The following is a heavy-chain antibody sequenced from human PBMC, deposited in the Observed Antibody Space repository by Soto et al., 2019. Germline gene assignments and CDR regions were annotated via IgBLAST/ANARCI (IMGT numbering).Heavy chain of an antibody. CDR2: IYYSGST. CDR1: GGSISSGGYY. D-gene: IGHD2-15*01. V-gene: IGHV4-31*03. J-gene: IGHJ6*03. Sequence: SETLSLTCTVSGGSISSGGYYWSWIRQHPGKGLEWIGYIYYSGSTYYNPSLKSRVTISVDTSKNQFSLKLSSVTAADTAVYYCARDKRGCSGGSCYYYYYYMDVWGQGTMVTVSS. CDR3: ARDKRGCSGGSCYYYYYYMDV.